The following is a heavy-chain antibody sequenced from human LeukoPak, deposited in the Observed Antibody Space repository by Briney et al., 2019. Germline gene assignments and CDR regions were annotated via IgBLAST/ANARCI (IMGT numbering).Heavy chain of an antibody. CDR1: GFTFSTYA. CDR3: AKLSGSYYGDGAFDI. CDR2: ISGSGGST. V-gene: IGHV3-23*01. J-gene: IGHJ3*02. D-gene: IGHD1-26*01. Sequence: GGSLRLSCAASGFTFSTYAMSWVRQAPGKGLEWVSAISGSGGSTFYADSVKGRFTISRDNSKNTLYLQMNSLRAEDTALYYCAKLSGSYYGDGAFDIWGQGTMVTVSS.